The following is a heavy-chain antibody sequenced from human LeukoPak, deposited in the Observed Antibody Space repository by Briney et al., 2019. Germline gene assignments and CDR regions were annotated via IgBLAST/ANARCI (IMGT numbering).Heavy chain of an antibody. Sequence: GASLQISCKGSGYSFTSYWVGWVRPLPGKGLEWMGIIYPGDSDTRYSPSFQGQVTISADKSISTAYLQWSSLKASDTAMYSCARPYSSSGFSFDYWGQGTLVTVSS. D-gene: IGHD6-6*01. J-gene: IGHJ4*02. CDR2: IYPGDSDT. CDR3: ARPYSSSGFSFDY. V-gene: IGHV5-51*01. CDR1: GYSFTSYW.